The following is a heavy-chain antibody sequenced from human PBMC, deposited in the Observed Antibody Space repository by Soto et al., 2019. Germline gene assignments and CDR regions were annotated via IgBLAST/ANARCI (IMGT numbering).Heavy chain of an antibody. Sequence: QVQLEQWGAGLLKPSETLSLTCAVYGGSFSGYYWSWIRQPPGKGLEWIGEINHSGSTNYNPSLKSRVTISVDTSKNQFSLKLSSVTAADTAVYYCARGRCIVATMFRDYFDYWGQGTLVTVSS. CDR2: INHSGST. J-gene: IGHJ4*02. V-gene: IGHV4-34*02. CDR1: GGSFSGYY. D-gene: IGHD5-12*01. CDR3: ARGRCIVATMFRDYFDY.